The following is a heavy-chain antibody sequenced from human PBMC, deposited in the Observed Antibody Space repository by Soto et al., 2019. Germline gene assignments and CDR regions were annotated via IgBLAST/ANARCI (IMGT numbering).Heavy chain of an antibody. CDR2: IYYSGTT. V-gene: IGHV4-28*01. CDR1: GYSISSSNW. CDR3: ARREIQGPIDY. Sequence: QVQLQESGPGLVKPSDTLSLTCAVSGYSISSSNWWGWIRQPPGKGLEWIGYIYYSGTTYYNPSLKSLVTISVDTSKNQFSLKLTSVTAVDTAVYYCARREIQGPIDYWGQGTLVTVSS. J-gene: IGHJ4*02. D-gene: IGHD1-26*01.